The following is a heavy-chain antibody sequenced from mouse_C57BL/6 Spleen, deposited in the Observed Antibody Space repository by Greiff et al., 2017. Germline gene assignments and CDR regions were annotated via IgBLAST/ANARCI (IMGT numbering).Heavy chain of an antibody. CDR1: GYSITSGYY. Sequence: VQLQQSGPGLVKPSQSLSLTCSVTGYSITSGYYWNWIRQFPGNKLEWMGYISYDGSNNYNPSLKNRISITRDTSKNQFFLKLNSVPTEDKATYYCARERGDYYGSSYDWYFDVWGTGTTVTVSS. D-gene: IGHD1-1*01. V-gene: IGHV3-6*01. CDR2: ISYDGSN. CDR3: ARERGDYYGSSYDWYFDV. J-gene: IGHJ1*03.